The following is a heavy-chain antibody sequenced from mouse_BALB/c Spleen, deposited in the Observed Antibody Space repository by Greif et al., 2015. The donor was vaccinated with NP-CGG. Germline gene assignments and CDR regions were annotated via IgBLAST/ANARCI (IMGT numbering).Heavy chain of an antibody. CDR2: INSNGGST. CDR1: GFTFSSYY. V-gene: IGHV5-6-2*01. Sequence: EVQGVESGGGLVKLGGSLKPSCAASGFTFSSYYMSWVRQTPEKRLELVAAINSNGGSTYYPDTVKGRFTISRDNAKNTLYLQMSSLKSEDTALYYCARGGLRGAMDYWGQGTSVTVSS. CDR3: ARGGLRGAMDY. J-gene: IGHJ4*01. D-gene: IGHD2-2*01.